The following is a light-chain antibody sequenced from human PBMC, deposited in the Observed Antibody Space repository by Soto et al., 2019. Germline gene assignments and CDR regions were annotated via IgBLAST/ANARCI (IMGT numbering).Light chain of an antibody. CDR2: GAF. CDR3: QQRNSWPPVT. V-gene: IGKV3-11*01. Sequence: EIVLTQSPATLSLSPGERATLSCRASPSVTNYLAWYQQKPGQAPRLLIYGAFNRATGIPARFSGNGSGTDFTLTVSSLEPEDFAVYYCQQRNSWPPVTFGQGTRLEIK. J-gene: IGKJ5*01. CDR1: PSVTNY.